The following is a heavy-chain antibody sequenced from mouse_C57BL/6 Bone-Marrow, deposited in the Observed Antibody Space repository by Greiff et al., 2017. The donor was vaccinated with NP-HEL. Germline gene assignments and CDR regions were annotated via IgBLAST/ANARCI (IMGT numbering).Heavy chain of an antibody. CDR3: VNFGGDGNYPFAY. V-gene: IGHV10-1*01. Sequence: EVKLVESGGGLVQPKGSLKLSCAASGFSFNTYAMNWVRQAPGKGLEWVARIRSKSNNYATYYADSVKDRFTISRDDSESMLYLQMNNLKTEDTAMYYGVNFGGDGNYPFAYWGQGTLVTVSA. CDR2: IRSKSNNYAT. CDR1: GFSFNTYA. J-gene: IGHJ3*01. D-gene: IGHD2-1*01.